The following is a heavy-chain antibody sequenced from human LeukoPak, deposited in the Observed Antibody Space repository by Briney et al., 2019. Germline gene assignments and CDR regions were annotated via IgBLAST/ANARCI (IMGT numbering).Heavy chain of an antibody. Sequence: ASVKVSFKASGYTFTGYYMHWVRQAPGQGLEWMGWINPNSGGTSYAQKFQGRVTMTRDTSISTAYMELSRLRSDDTAVYYCAREVSYGAGFDYWGQGTLVTVSS. CDR1: GYTFTGYY. CDR2: INPNSGGT. D-gene: IGHD3-10*01. V-gene: IGHV1-2*02. J-gene: IGHJ4*02. CDR3: AREVSYGAGFDY.